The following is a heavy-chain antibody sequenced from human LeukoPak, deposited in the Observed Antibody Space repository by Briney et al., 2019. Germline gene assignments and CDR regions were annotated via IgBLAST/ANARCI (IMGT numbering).Heavy chain of an antibody. CDR1: GFTFTTYW. Sequence: GGSLRLSCAASGFTFTTYWMHWVRQAPGKGLVWVSHINSGSITSYADSVKGRFTISRDNAKNTLYLQMNSLRAEDTAVYYCARDAVDTANAVWGQGTTVTVSS. V-gene: IGHV3-74*01. CDR2: INSGSIT. CDR3: ARDAVDTANAV. D-gene: IGHD5-18*01. J-gene: IGHJ6*02.